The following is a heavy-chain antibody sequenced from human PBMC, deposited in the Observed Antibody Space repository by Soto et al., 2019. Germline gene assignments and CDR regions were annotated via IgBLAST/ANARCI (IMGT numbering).Heavy chain of an antibody. CDR2: ISDSGGNT. Sequence: PGGSLRLSCAASAITLRNYAMSWVRQAPGKGLEWVSVISDSGGNTYYADSVKGRFTISRDNSKNTMYLQMNSLRVEDTAVYYCAKGEGVAASYFDYWGQGTLVTVSS. J-gene: IGHJ4*02. V-gene: IGHV3-23*01. D-gene: IGHD2-15*01. CDR1: AITLRNYA. CDR3: AKGEGVAASYFDY.